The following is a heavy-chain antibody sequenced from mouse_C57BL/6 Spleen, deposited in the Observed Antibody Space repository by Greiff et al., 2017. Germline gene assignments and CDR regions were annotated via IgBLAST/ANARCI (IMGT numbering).Heavy chain of an antibody. CDR3: AREGDGYYDY. D-gene: IGHD2-3*01. CDR1: GYTFTSYG. Sequence: VQLKESGAELARPGASVKLSCKASGYTFTSYGISWVKQRTGQGLEWIGEIYPRSGNTYYNEKFKGKATLTADKSSSTAYMELRSLTSEDSAVYFCAREGDGYYDYWGQGTTLTVSS. CDR2: IYPRSGNT. V-gene: IGHV1-81*01. J-gene: IGHJ2*01.